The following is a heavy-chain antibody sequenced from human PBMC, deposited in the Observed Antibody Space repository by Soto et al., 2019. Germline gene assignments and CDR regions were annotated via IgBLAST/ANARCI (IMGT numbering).Heavy chain of an antibody. CDR1: GYTFTSYA. D-gene: IGHD3-22*01. CDR3: ARDLSYYDSSGYPFDY. CDR2: INAGNGNT. J-gene: IGHJ4*02. Sequence: GASVKVSCKASGYTFTSYAMHWVRQAPGQRLEWMGWINAGNGNTKYSQKFQGRVTITRDTSASTAYMELSSLRSEDTAVYYCARDLSYYDSSGYPFDYWGQGTLVTVSS. V-gene: IGHV1-3*01.